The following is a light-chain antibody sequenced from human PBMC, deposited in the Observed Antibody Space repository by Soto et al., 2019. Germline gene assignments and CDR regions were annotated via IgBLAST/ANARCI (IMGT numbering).Light chain of an antibody. V-gene: IGLV2-11*01. Sequence: QLVLTQPRSVSGSPGQSVTVSCTGTSRDVGIYNYVSWYQQRPGTAPKVMIYDVTKRPSGVPDRFSGSKSANTASLTISGLQADDEADYYCCSYAGNYTLLFGGVTKVTVL. CDR3: CSYAGNYTLL. CDR2: DVT. J-gene: IGLJ2*01. CDR1: SRDVGIYNY.